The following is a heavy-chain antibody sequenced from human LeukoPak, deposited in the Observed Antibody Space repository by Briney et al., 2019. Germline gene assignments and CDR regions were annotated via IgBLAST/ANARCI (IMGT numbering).Heavy chain of an antibody. CDR1: GYTLTSYV. D-gene: IGHD3-10*01. Sequence: VASVKVSCKASGYTLTSYVMHWVRQAPGQRLEWMGCINDGNGNTKYSQEFQGRVTITRDTSASTAYMELSSLRSEDMAVYYCARGAKFRSYGSGTYYTSLPFDPWGQGTLVTVSS. V-gene: IGHV1-3*03. J-gene: IGHJ5*02. CDR3: ARGAKFRSYGSGTYYTSLPFDP. CDR2: INDGNGNT.